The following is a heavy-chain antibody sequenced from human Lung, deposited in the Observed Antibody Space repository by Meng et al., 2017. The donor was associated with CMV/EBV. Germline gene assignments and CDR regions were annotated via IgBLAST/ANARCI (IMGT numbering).Heavy chain of an antibody. V-gene: IGHV4-34*01. D-gene: IGHD3-22*01. CDR3: ARGAYYFDTSGLFDY. CDR1: GGSFSGYY. J-gene: IGHJ4*02. Sequence: LXCAVYGGSFSGYYWSWIRQPPGEGLELIGEINHSGDTNYNPSLKSRVTISVDTSKNQFSLKLSSVTAADTAVYYCARGAYYFDTSGLFDYWGRGXLVTVSS. CDR2: INHSGDT.